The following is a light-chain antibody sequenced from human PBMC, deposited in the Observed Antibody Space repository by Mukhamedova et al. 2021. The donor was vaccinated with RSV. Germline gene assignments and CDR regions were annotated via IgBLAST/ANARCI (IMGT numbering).Light chain of an antibody. CDR1: QSVGNN. CDR2: GVS. J-gene: IGKJ4*01. Sequence: GRATLSCRASQSVGNNLAWYQQKPGQAPRLLIYGVSTRATGIPARFSGSGTRSDFTLTISNLQSEDCAVYYCQQYNNWPPLITFGGG. V-gene: IGKV3-15*01. CDR3: QQYNNWPPLIT.